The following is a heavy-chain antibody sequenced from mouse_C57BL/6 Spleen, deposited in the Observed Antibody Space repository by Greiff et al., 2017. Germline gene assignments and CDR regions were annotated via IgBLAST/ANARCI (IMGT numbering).Heavy chain of an antibody. CDR1: GYTFTSYW. Sequence: VQLQQPGAELVMPGASVKLSCKASGYTFTSYWMHWVKQRPGQGLEWIGEIDPSDSYTNYNQKFKGKSTLTVDKSSSTAYMQLSSLTSEDSAVYYCARRVVATPFDYWGQGTTLTVSS. V-gene: IGHV1-69*01. CDR3: ARRVVATPFDY. CDR2: IDPSDSYT. D-gene: IGHD1-1*01. J-gene: IGHJ2*01.